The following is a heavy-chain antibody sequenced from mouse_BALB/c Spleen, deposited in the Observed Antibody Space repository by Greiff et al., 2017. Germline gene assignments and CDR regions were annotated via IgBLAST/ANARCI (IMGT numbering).Heavy chain of an antibody. CDR1: GYTFTSYW. CDR3: ARSTMITIYAMDY. J-gene: IGHJ4*01. D-gene: IGHD2-4*01. Sequence: VQLQQSGAELAKPGASVKMSCKASGYTFTSYWMHWVKQRPGQGLEWIGYINPSTGYTEYNQKFKDKATLTADKSSSTAYMQLSSLTSEDSAVYYCARSTMITIYAMDYWGQGTSVTVSS. CDR2: INPSTGYT. V-gene: IGHV1-7*01.